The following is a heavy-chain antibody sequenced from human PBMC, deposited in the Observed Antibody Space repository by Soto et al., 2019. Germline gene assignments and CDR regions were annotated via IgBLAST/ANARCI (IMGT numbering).Heavy chain of an antibody. V-gene: IGHV3-30*18. Sequence: GGSLRLSCAVSGFTFSSYGMHWVRQAPGKGLEWVAVISYDGSNKYYAAPVKGRFTISTDNSKNTLYLQLTSRRAEDTAVYYCAKDGGLDLYGLDVLGQGTTGTGSS. J-gene: IGHJ6*01. CDR2: ISYDGSNK. D-gene: IGHD3-16*01. CDR3: AKDGGLDLYGLDV. CDR1: GFTFSSYG.